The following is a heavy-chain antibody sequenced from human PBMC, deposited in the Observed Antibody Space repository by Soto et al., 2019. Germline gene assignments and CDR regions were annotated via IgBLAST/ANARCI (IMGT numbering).Heavy chain of an antibody. V-gene: IGHV1-46*01. CDR3: ARMSSSWPMGMAV. CDR2: INPSGGST. J-gene: IGHJ6*02. Sequence: SVKVSCKASGYTFTSYYMHWVRQAPGQGLEWMGIINPSGGSTSYAQKFQGRVTMTRDTSTSTVYMELSSLRSEDTAVYYCARMSSSWPMGMAVWGQGTTVTVSS. CDR1: GYTFTSYY. D-gene: IGHD6-13*01.